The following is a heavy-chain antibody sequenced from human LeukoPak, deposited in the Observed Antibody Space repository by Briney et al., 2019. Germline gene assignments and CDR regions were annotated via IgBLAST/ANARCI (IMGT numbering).Heavy chain of an antibody. V-gene: IGHV3-23*01. Sequence: GSLRLSCAASGFTFSSYAIHWVRQAPGEGLEWVSTISGSADNTNYAEAVKGRFTISRDNSKNTMYLQMNSLRAEDTAVYYCAKQGFGCWGQGTLVTVSS. CDR2: ISGSADNT. CDR3: AKQGFGC. J-gene: IGHJ4*02. CDR1: GFTFSSYA.